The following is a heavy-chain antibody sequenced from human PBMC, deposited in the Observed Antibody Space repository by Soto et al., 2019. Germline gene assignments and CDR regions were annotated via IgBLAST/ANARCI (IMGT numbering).Heavy chain of an antibody. CDR1: GYSFTSYG. J-gene: IGHJ6*02. V-gene: IGHV5-51*01. CDR3: ARLLSLDYYYGMDV. Sequence: PXESLKISCKGCGYSFTSYGIGWVRQMPGKGLEWMGIFYPGDSDTRYSPSFQGQVTISADKSISTAYLQWSSLRASDTAMYYCARLLSLDYYYGMDVWGQGTTVTASS. D-gene: IGHD2-2*01. CDR2: FYPGDSDT.